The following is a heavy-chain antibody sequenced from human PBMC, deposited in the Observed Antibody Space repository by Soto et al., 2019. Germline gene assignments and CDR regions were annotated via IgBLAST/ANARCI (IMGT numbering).Heavy chain of an antibody. J-gene: IGHJ3*02. CDR1: GGTFGSYA. D-gene: IGHD2-2*01. CDR2: IIPIFGTA. Sequence: ASVKVSCKASGGTFGSYAISWVRQAPGQGPEWMGGIIPIFGTANYAQKFQGRVTITADESTSTAYMELSSLRSEDTAVYYCARGKLGYCSSTSCRVAATLDAFDIWGQGTMVTVSS. CDR3: ARGKLGYCSSTSCRVAATLDAFDI. V-gene: IGHV1-69*13.